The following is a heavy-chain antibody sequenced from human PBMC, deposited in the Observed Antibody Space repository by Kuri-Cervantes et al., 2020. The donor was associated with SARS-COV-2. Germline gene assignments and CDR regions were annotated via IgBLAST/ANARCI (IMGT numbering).Heavy chain of an antibody. J-gene: IGHJ5*02. CDR3: AREGHDYSNYGRWFDP. CDR1: GFTFSSYW. D-gene: IGHD4-11*01. CDR2: INSDGSST. Sequence: GGSLRLSCAASGFTFSSYWMHWVRQAPGKGLVWVSRINSDGSSTSYADSVKGRFTISRDNAKNTLYLQMNSLRAEDTAVYYCAREGHDYSNYGRWFDPWGQGTLVTVSS. V-gene: IGHV3-74*01.